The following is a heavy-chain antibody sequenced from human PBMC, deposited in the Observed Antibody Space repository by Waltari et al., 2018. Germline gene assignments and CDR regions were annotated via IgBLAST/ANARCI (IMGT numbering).Heavy chain of an antibody. D-gene: IGHD5-12*01. V-gene: IGHV4-39*01. CDR3: ATYIGASLGTAAFDV. CDR2: ISYNGAT. Sequence: QLQLQESGPGLVKPSETLSLPCSVSVVSITTNRHYWGWLRQPPGQGLEWNGTISYNGATYSSPSLRSRVTIFRDTSKNQLSLKLGSVTAADTAFYYCATYIGASLGTAAFDVWGQGTMVTVSS. CDR1: VVSITTNRHY. J-gene: IGHJ3*01.